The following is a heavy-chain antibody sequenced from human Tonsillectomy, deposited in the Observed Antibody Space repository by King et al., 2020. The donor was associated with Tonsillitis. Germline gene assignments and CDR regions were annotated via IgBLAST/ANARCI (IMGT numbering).Heavy chain of an antibody. CDR2: INHSGST. J-gene: IGHJ3*02. CDR1: GGSFSGYY. CDR3: AREGYYDSSGYSDAFDI. D-gene: IGHD3-22*01. Sequence: VQLQQWGAGLLKPSETLSLTCAVNGGSFSGYYWSWIRQPPGKGLEWIGEINHSGSTNYNPSLKSRVTISVDTSKNQFSLKLSSVTAADTAVYYCAREGYYDSSGYSDAFDIWGQGTMVTVSS. V-gene: IGHV4-34*01.